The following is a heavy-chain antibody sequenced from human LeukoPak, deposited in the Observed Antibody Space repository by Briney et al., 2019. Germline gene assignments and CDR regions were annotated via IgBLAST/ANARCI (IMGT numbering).Heavy chain of an antibody. J-gene: IGHJ6*02. V-gene: IGHV4-31*03. D-gene: IGHD5-12*01. CDR2: IYYSGST. Sequence: SETLSLTCTVSGGSISRGGYYWSWIRQHPGMGRGWIGYIYYSGSTYYNPSLKSRVTISVDTSKNQFSLKLSSVTAADTAVYYCAREKKWPNYGMDVWGQGTTVTVSS. CDR1: GGSISRGGYY. CDR3: AREKKWPNYGMDV.